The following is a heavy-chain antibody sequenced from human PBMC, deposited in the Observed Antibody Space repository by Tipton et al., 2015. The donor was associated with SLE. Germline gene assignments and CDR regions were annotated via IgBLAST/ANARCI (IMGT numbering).Heavy chain of an antibody. CDR1: GGSISSHY. CDR2: IYTSGST. CDR3: ATTSDSREFNWFDP. V-gene: IGHV4-4*09. Sequence: TLSLTCTVSGGSISSHYWSWIRQPPGKGLEWIGYIYTSGSTNYNPSLKSRLTISVDTSKNQFSLKLSSVTAADTAVYYCATTSDSREFNWFDPWGQGTLVTVSS. D-gene: IGHD3-22*01. J-gene: IGHJ5*02.